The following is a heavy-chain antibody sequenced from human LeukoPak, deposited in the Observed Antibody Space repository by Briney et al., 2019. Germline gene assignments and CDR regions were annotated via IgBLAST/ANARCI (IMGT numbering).Heavy chain of an antibody. CDR1: GFLFSNFA. CDR3: ARRGSSNWYVDY. J-gene: IGHJ4*02. D-gene: IGHD6-13*01. CDR2: ISTNGGST. V-gene: IGHV3-64*01. Sequence: GGSLRLSCAASGFLFSNFAMHWVRQAPGRGLEYVSAISTNGGSTYYANSVKGRFIISRDNSKNTLYLQMDSLRTEDMAVYYCARRGSSNWYVDYWGQGTLVTVSS.